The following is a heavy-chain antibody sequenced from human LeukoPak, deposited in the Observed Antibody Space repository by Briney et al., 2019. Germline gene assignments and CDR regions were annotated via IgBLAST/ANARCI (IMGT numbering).Heavy chain of an antibody. CDR3: ARDRRRLDTAIAYYFDY. CDR2: ISYDGSNK. V-gene: IGHV3-30*04. J-gene: IGHJ4*02. D-gene: IGHD5-18*01. CDR1: GFTFSSYA. Sequence: PGGSLRLSCAASGFTFSSYAMHWVRQAPGKGLEWVAVISYDGSNKYYADSVKGRFTISRDNSKNTLYLQMNSLRAEDTAVYYCARDRRRLDTAIAYYFDYWGQGTLVTVSS.